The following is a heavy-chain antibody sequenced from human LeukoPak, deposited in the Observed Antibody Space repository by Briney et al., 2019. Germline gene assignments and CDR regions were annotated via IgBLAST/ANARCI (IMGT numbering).Heavy chain of an antibody. D-gene: IGHD3-10*01. J-gene: IGHJ4*02. Sequence: ASVKVSCKASGYIFSDYTMHWVRQAPGQRLEWMGWINGENGDTKYSQELRGRVTFTSDSSATTVYMELSSLRSEDVAVYYCAREVSSVGANYFDYWGQGTLVTVSS. CDR2: INGENGDT. CDR3: AREVSSVGANYFDY. V-gene: IGHV1-3*03. CDR1: GYIFSDYT.